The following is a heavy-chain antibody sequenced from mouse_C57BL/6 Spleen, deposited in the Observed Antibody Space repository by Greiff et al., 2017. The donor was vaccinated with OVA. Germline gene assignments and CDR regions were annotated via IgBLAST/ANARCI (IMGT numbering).Heavy chain of an antibody. CDR1: GYTFTDYN. CDR2: INPNNGGT. D-gene: IGHD2-3*01. V-gene: IGHV1-22*01. J-gene: IGHJ2*01. Sequence: VQLQQSGPELVKPGASVKMSCKASGYTFTDYNMHWVKQSHGKSLEWIGYINPNNGGTSYNQKFKSKATLTVNKSSSTAYMELRSLTSEDSAVYYCARWEYDGYYYFDYWGQGTTLTVSS. CDR3: ARWEYDGYYYFDY.